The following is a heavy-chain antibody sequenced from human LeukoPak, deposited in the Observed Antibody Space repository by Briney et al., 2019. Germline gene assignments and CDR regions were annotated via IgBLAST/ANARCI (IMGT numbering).Heavy chain of an antibody. V-gene: IGHV4-34*01. J-gene: IGHJ4*02. CDR1: GGSFSGYY. CDR3: AKAYGDYGTKTYRRAYFDY. D-gene: IGHD4-17*01. Sequence: SETLSLTCAVYGGSFSGYYWSWIRQPPGKGLEWIGEINHSGSTNYNPSLKSRVTISVDTSKNQFSLKLSFVTAADTAVCYCAKAYGDYGTKTYRRAYFDYWGQGTLVTVSS. CDR2: INHSGST.